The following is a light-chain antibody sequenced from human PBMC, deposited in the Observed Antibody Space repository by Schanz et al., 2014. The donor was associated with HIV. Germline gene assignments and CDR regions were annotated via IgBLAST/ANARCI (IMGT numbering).Light chain of an antibody. J-gene: IGLJ2*01. CDR2: EVT. CDR3: AAWDDSLNGVV. CDR1: TSDVGNYNL. Sequence: SALTQPASVSGSVGLSITISCTGTTSDVGNYNLVSWYQQHPGKAPKLMISEVTKRPAGVPDRFSGSKSGTSASLAITGLQAEDEADYYCAAWDDSLNGVVFGGGTKLTVL. V-gene: IGLV2-14*02.